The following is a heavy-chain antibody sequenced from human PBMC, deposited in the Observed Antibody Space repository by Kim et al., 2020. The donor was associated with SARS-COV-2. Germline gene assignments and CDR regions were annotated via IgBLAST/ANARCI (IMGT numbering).Heavy chain of an antibody. CDR3: ARDPDYDRGD. J-gene: IGHJ4*02. CDR2: IYSGGST. V-gene: IGHV3-53*01. D-gene: IGHD3-22*01. Sequence: GESLRLSCAASGFTVSSNYMSWVRQAPGKGLEWVSVIYSGGSTYYADSVKGRFTISRDHSKNTLYLQMNSLRAEDTAVYYCARDPDYDRGDWGQGTPGHRLL. CDR1: GFTVSSNY.